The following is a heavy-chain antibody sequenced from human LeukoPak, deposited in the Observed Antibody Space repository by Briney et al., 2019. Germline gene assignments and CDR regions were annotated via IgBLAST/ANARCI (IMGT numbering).Heavy chain of an antibody. CDR3: ASAPNEYFFDF. CDR2: ISYSGNT. Sequence: SETLSLTCTVSGDSIRNYYWSWIRQPPGKGLEWIGYISYSGNTNYNHSLKSRVTISLDTSKDQFTLKWSSVTAADTAIYYCASAPNEYFFDFWGPGTLVTVSS. J-gene: IGHJ4*02. CDR1: GDSIRNYY. V-gene: IGHV4-59*01.